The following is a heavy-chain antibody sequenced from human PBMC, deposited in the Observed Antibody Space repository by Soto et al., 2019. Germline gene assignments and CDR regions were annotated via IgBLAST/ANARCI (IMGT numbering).Heavy chain of an antibody. Sequence: ASVKVSCKASGYTFTSYGISWVRQAPGQGLEWMGWISAYNGNTNYAQKLQGRVTMTTDTSTSTAYMELRSLRSDDTAVYYCARVYEEVSCSTSCYGYNAFDIWGQGTMVTVSS. CDR3: ARVYEEVSCSTSCYGYNAFDI. D-gene: IGHD2-2*01. V-gene: IGHV1-18*01. CDR1: GYTFTSYG. J-gene: IGHJ3*02. CDR2: ISAYNGNT.